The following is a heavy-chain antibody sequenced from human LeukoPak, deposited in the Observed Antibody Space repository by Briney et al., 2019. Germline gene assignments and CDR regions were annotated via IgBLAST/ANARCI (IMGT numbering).Heavy chain of an antibody. Sequence: AAVKVSCKASGYTVTTYGINWVRQAPGQWLEWMGWISPYSGHTKYAQRLQGRVTMTTDTSTNTAYMQLTSLRSDDTAVYYCARDVSTVTTRGDYYYYMDVWGKGTTVTVSS. D-gene: IGHD4-17*01. CDR2: ISPYSGHT. J-gene: IGHJ6*03. V-gene: IGHV1-18*01. CDR3: ARDVSTVTTRGDYYYYMDV. CDR1: GYTVTTYG.